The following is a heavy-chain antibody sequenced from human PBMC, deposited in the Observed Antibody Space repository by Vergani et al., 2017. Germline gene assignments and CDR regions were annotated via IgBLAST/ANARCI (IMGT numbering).Heavy chain of an antibody. V-gene: IGHV4-59*11. J-gene: IGHJ3*02. CDR1: GGSISSHY. Sequence: QVQLQESGPGLVKPSETLSLTCTVSGGSISSHYWSWIRQPPGKGLEWIGYIYYSGSTNYNPSLKSRVTISVDTSKNQFSLKLSSVTAADTAVYYCAAACEQWSPFDIWGQGTMVTVSS. D-gene: IGHD6-19*01. CDR3: AAACEQWSPFDI. CDR2: IYYSGST.